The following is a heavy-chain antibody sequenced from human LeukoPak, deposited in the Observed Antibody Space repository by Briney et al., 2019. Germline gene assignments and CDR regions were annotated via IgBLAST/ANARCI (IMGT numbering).Heavy chain of an antibody. CDR1: GGTFSSYA. Sequence: ASVKVSCKDSGGTFSSYAISWGGQAPGQGGEGKGMIKPSGGSTSYAQNLQGRGTMTRDTSTSTVYMELSSLRSEDTAVYYCARQGIYGYNFDYWGQGTLVTVSS. CDR2: IKPSGGST. V-gene: IGHV1-46*04. CDR3: ARQGIYGYNFDY. J-gene: IGHJ4*02. D-gene: IGHD5-24*01.